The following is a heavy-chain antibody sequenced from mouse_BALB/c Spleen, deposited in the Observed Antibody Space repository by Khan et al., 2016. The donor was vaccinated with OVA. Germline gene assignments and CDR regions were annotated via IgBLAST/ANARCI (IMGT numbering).Heavy chain of an antibody. Sequence: VQLKQSGTVLARPGASVKMSCKASGYSFITYWMHWVKQRPGQGLEWIGAIYLGNGDTTYNQKFKGKAKLTAVTSASTAYMELSSLTIEDSAVKYCTRWVRGFDYWGQGTTLTVSS. J-gene: IGHJ2*01. CDR2: IYLGNGDT. CDR3: TRWVRGFDY. CDR1: GYSFITYW. V-gene: IGHV1-5*01.